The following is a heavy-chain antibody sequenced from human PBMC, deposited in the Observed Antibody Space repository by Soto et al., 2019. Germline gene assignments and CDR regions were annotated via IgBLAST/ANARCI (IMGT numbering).Heavy chain of an antibody. CDR2: IIPIFGTA. Sequence: SVKVSCKASGGTISSYAISWVRQAPGQGLEWMGGIIPIFGTANYAQKFQGRVTITADESTSTAYMELSSLRSEDTAVYYCASLYYGSGSYYRQYYFDYWGQGTLVTVSS. CDR1: GGTISSYA. J-gene: IGHJ4*02. CDR3: ASLYYGSGSYYRQYYFDY. V-gene: IGHV1-69*13. D-gene: IGHD3-10*01.